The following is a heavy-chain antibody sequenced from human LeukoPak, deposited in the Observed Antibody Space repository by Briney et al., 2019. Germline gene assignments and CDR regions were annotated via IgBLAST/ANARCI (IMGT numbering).Heavy chain of an antibody. CDR3: ARDTDYYDSSGYGPFDI. CDR2: IYYSGST. V-gene: IGHV4-61*08. CDR1: GGSISSGGYY. Sequence: SETLSLTCTVSGGSISSGGYYWSWIRQHPGKGLEWIGYIYYSGSTYYNPSLKSRVTISVDTSKNQFSLKLSSVTAADTAVYYCARDTDYYDSSGYGPFDIWGQGTMVTVSS. J-gene: IGHJ3*02. D-gene: IGHD3-22*01.